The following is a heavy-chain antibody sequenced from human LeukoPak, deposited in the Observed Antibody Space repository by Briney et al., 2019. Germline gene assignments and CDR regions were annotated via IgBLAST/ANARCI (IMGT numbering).Heavy chain of an antibody. J-gene: IGHJ6*02. CDR3: ARVRCSGGSCYEGYYYYYGMDV. D-gene: IGHD2-15*01. CDR2: IYHSGST. CDR1: GFNFNNYW. Sequence: GSLRLSCAASGFNFNNYWMSWLRQAPGKGLEWIGYIYHSGSTYYNPSLKSRVTISVDTSKNQFSLKLSSVTAADTAVYYCARVRCSGGSCYEGYYYYYGMDVWGQGTTVTVS. V-gene: IGHV4-4*02.